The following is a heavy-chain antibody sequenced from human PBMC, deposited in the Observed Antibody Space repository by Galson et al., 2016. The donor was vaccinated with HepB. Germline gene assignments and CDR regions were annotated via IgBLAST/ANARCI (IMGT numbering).Heavy chain of an antibody. CDR1: EYKFTSYW. Sequence: QSGAEVKKPGESLKISCKVSEYKFTSYWIGWVRQMPEKGLEWMGTIYPGDSDTRYSPSFQGQVTISVDKSISTAYLQWSSLKASDTAMYYCARQRATVVTRDFDYWGQGTLVTVSS. D-gene: IGHD4-23*01. J-gene: IGHJ4*02. V-gene: IGHV5-51*01. CDR3: ARQRATVVTRDFDY. CDR2: IYPGDSDT.